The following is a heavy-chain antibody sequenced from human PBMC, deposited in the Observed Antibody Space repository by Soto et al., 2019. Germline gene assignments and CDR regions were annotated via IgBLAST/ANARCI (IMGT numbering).Heavy chain of an antibody. CDR1: GGTFSSYA. D-gene: IGHD2-21*01. V-gene: IGHV1-69*01. CDR2: IIPIFGTA. CDR3: ARDKGHRLPDAFDI. J-gene: IGHJ3*02. Sequence: QVQLVQSGAEVKKPGSSVKVSCKASGGTFSSYAISWVRQAPGQGLEWMGGIIPIFGTANYAQKIQGRVTITADESTSTAYMELSSMRAEDTAVYYCARDKGHRLPDAFDIWGQGTLVTVSS.